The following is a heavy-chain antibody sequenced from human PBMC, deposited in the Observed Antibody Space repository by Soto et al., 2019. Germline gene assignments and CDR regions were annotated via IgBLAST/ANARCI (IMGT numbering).Heavy chain of an antibody. D-gene: IGHD3-10*01. CDR1: GFTFSDYY. CDR3: ASPQHGGSGPFDI. Sequence: GGSLRLSCAASGFTFSDYYMSWIRQAPGKGLEWVSYISSNGSTIYYANSVKGRVTIARDHAKNSLYLQMNSLRAEDTAVYYCASPQHGGSGPFDIWGQGTMVTVSS. J-gene: IGHJ3*02. V-gene: IGHV3-11*01. CDR2: ISSNGSTI.